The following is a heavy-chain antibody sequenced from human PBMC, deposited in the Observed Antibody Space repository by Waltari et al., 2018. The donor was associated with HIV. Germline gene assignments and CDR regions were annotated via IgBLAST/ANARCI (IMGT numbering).Heavy chain of an antibody. J-gene: IGHJ5*02. V-gene: IGHV4-34*02. Sequence: QVYLQQWGAGLLKPSETLSLTCAVYGGSFNDYSWTLVRESPEKGLEWMGEVNHRGSTSYSPLLENRLTVLVDTSKNQFSMRLRSVTAADMGIYYCARGSSTGWDGGGWLDPWGQGTLVTVSS. D-gene: IGHD6-19*01. CDR3: ARGSSTGWDGGGWLDP. CDR2: VNHRGST. CDR1: GGSFNDYS.